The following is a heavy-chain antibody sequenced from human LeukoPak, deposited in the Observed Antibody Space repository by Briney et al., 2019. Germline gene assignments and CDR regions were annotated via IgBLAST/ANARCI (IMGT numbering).Heavy chain of an antibody. V-gene: IGHV4-61*02. CDR1: GGSISSGSYY. CDR3: ARDNWIRPYNWFDP. J-gene: IGHJ5*02. D-gene: IGHD1-20*01. CDR2: IYTSGST. Sequence: SETLSLTCTVSGGSISSGSYYWSWIRQPAGKGLEWIGRIYTSGSTNYNPSLKSRVTISVDTSKNQFSLKLSSVTAADTAVYCCARDNWIRPYNWFDPWGQGTLVTVSS.